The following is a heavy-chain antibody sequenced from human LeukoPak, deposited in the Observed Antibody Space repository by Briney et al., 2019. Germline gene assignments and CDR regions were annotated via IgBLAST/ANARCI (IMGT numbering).Heavy chain of an antibody. V-gene: IGHV3-53*01. D-gene: IGHD3-10*01. Sequence: GGSLRLSCAASGFTVSSNYMNWVRQAPGKGLEWVSVIHRGGTTYYADSVKGRFTIPRDNSKNTLYLQMNSLRAEDTAVYYCARDGYSGSGSLFDYWGQGTLVTVSS. CDR1: GFTVSSNY. J-gene: IGHJ4*02. CDR3: ARDGYSGSGSLFDY. CDR2: IHRGGTT.